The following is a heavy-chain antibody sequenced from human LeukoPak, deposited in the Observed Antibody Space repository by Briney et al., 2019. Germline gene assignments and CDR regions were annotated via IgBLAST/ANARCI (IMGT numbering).Heavy chain of an antibody. CDR3: ARDYYDSSGYYKGAIDY. CDR2: INPNSGGT. J-gene: IGHJ4*02. Sequence: ASVKVSCKASGYTFTGYYMHWVRQAPGQGLEWMGWINPNSGGTNYAQKFQGRVTMTRDTSISTAYMELSRLRSEDTAVYYCARDYYDSSGYYKGAIDYWGQGTLVTVSS. D-gene: IGHD3-22*01. V-gene: IGHV1-2*02. CDR1: GYTFTGYY.